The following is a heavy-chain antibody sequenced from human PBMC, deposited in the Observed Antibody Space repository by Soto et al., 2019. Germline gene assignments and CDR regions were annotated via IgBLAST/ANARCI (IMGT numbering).Heavy chain of an antibody. CDR1: GFTFTTYG. J-gene: IGHJ5*02. Sequence: EVQLLESGGGLVQPGGSLRLSCAASGFTFTTYGMSWVRQTPGKGLEWVSAISGSGGSTYYCDSVKGRFTISRDNSKNVLFLQMNSLRVDDTATYYCAKDPPSPWTANWVDPWGKGTLVTVSS. CDR2: ISGSGGST. CDR3: AKDPPSPWTANWVDP. D-gene: IGHD1-1*01. V-gene: IGHV3-23*02.